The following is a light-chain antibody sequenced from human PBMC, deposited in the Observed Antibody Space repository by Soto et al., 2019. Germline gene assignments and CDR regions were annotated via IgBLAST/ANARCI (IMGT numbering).Light chain of an antibody. Sequence: EIVLTQSPGTLSLSSGERATLSCRASQSVRSNYLAWYQQKPGQAPRLLIYGASSRATGIPDRFGGSGSGIDLTRTISRLEPEDFAVYYCQQYASSPLTFGGGTKVEIK. V-gene: IGKV3-20*01. CDR1: QSVRSNY. CDR2: GAS. J-gene: IGKJ4*01. CDR3: QQYASSPLT.